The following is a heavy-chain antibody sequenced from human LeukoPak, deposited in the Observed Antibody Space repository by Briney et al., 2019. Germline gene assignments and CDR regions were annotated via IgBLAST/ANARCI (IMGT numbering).Heavy chain of an antibody. CDR3: ARRGRYTDPFDY. V-gene: IGHV4-39*01. J-gene: IGHJ4*02. CDR2: IYYSGST. D-gene: IGHD3-16*02. Sequence: SETLSLTCTVSGGSISSSSYYWGWIRQPPGKGLEWIGSIYYSGSTYYNPSLKSRVTISVDTSKNQFSLKLSSVTAADTAVYYCARRGRYTDPFDYWGQGTLVTVSS. CDR1: GGSISSSSYY.